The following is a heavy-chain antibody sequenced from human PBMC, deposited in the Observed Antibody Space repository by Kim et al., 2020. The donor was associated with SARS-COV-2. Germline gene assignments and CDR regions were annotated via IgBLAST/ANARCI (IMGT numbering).Heavy chain of an antibody. CDR3: ARDGCAYCGGDWLQLGY. V-gene: IGHV3-7*03. D-gene: IGHD2-21*01. CDR1: GFTFSSYW. CDR2: IKQDGSEK. Sequence: GGSLRLSCAASGFTFSSYWMSWVRQAPGKGLEWVANIKQDGSEKYYVDSVKGRFTISRDNAKNSLYLQMNSLRAEDTAVYYCARDGCAYCGGDWLQLGYWGQGTLVSVSS. J-gene: IGHJ4*02.